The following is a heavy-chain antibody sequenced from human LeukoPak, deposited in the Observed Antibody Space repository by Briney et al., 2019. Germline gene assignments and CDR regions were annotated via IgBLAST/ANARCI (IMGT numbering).Heavy chain of an antibody. CDR1: GFTFSDYY. Sequence: GGSLRLSCAASGFTFSDYYMSWIRQAPGKGLEWVSYISSSGSTIYYADSVKGRFTISRDNAKNSLYLQMNSLRAEDTAVYYCASRDRVGATGVDYWGQGTLVTVSS. J-gene: IGHJ4*02. CDR2: ISSSGSTI. D-gene: IGHD1-26*01. V-gene: IGHV3-11*01. CDR3: ASRDRVGATGVDY.